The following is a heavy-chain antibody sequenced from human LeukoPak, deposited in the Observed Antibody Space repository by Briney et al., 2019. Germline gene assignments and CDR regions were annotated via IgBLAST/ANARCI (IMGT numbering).Heavy chain of an antibody. Sequence: KPSETLSLTCAVYGGSFSGYYWSWIRQPPGKGLEWIGEINHSGSTNYNPSLKSRVTISVDTSKNQFSLKLSSVTAADTAVYYCARGGSSSWYSLGSSSRFDPWGQGTLVTVSS. CDR2: INHSGST. D-gene: IGHD6-13*01. CDR1: GGSFSGYY. J-gene: IGHJ5*02. V-gene: IGHV4-34*01. CDR3: ARGGSSSWYSLGSSSRFDP.